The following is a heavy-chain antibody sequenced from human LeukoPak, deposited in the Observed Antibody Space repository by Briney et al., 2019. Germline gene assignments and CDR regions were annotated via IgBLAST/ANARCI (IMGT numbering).Heavy chain of an antibody. D-gene: IGHD3-10*02. CDR2: IYYSGST. CDR3: ARSTGTTMFIDY. V-gene: IGHV4-39*07. Sequence: SETLSLTCIVSGGSISSSSYYWGWIRQPPGKGLEWIGSIYYSGSTYYNPSLKSRVAISVDTSKNQFSLKLSSVTAADTAVYYCARSTGTTMFIDYWGQGTLVTVSS. J-gene: IGHJ4*02. CDR1: GGSISSSSYY.